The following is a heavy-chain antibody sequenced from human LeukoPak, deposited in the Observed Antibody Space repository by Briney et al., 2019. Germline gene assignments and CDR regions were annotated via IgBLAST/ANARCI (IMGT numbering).Heavy chain of an antibody. CDR3: ARSAAWIQLWYYFDY. J-gene: IGHJ4*02. CDR1: GGSISSYH. CDR2: IHTSGST. D-gene: IGHD5-18*01. Sequence: SETLALTWTVSGGSISSYHWSWIRQPAGKGLEWIGRIHTSGSTNYIPSLKSRVTMSVDTSKNPFSLQLSSVTAADTAVYYCARSAAWIQLWYYFDYWGQGTLVTVSS. V-gene: IGHV4-4*07.